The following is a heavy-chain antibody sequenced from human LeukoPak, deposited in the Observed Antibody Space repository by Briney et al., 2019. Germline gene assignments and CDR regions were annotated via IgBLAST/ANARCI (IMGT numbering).Heavy chain of an antibody. J-gene: IGHJ4*02. CDR3: ARGVVVAAIHDYYFDY. Sequence: ASETLCLTCTVSGGSISSGDYYWRWIRQPPGKGLECIGYIYYSGSTYYNPSLKSRVTISVDTSKNQFSLKLSSVTAADTAVYYCARGVVVAAIHDYYFDYWGQGTLVTVSS. D-gene: IGHD2-15*01. CDR1: GGSISSGDYY. V-gene: IGHV4-30-4*01. CDR2: IYYSGST.